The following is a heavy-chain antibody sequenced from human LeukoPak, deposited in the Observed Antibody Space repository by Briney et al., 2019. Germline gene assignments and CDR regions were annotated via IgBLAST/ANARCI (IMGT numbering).Heavy chain of an antibody. D-gene: IGHD1-1*01. V-gene: IGHV4-59*01. CDR1: GGSISSYY. Sequence: KPSETLSLTCTVSGGSISSYYWSWIRQPPGKGLERIGYIYCSGSTNYNPSLKSRVTISVDTSKNQFSLKLSSVTAADTAVYYCARSAGRRVNWFDPWGQGTLVTVSS. J-gene: IGHJ5*02. CDR2: IYCSGST. CDR3: ARSAGRRVNWFDP.